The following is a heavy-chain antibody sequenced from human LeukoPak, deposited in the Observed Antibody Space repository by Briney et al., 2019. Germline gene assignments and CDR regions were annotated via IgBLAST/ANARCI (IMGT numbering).Heavy chain of an antibody. CDR2: INHSGST. CDR1: GGSFSGYY. D-gene: IGHD2-21*02. CDR3: ASLRAYCGGDCYSPY. J-gene: IGHJ4*02. V-gene: IGHV4-34*01. Sequence: SETLSPTCAVYGGSFSGYYWSWIRQPPGKGLEWIGEINHSGSTNYNPSLKSRVTISVDTSKNQFSLKLSSVTAADTAVYYCASLRAYCGGDCYSPYWGQGTLVTVSS.